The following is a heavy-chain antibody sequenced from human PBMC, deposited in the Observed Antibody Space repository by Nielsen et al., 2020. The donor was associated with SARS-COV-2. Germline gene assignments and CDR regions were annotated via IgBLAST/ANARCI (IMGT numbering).Heavy chain of an antibody. D-gene: IGHD3-3*01. CDR2: IKQDGSEK. CDR3: ASGGFQH. CDR1: GFTFSSYW. V-gene: IGHV3-7*03. J-gene: IGHJ1*01. Sequence: GESLKISCAASGFTFSSYWMSWVRQAPGKGLEWVANIKQDGSEKYYVDSVKGRFTISRDNAKNSLFLQMNSLRAEDTAVYYCASGGFQHWGQGTLVTVSS.